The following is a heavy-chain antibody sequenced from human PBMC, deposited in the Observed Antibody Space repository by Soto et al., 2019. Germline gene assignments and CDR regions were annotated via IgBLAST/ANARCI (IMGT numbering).Heavy chain of an antibody. CDR1: GFTFSNAW. D-gene: IGHD2-21*02. CDR3: TTDYSVVTPEIWYFDL. CDR2: IKSKTDGGTT. Sequence: GGSLRLSCAASGFTFSNAWMSWVRQAPGKGLEWVGRIKSKTDGGTTDCAAPVKGRFTISRDDSKNTLYLQMNSLKTEDTAVYYCTTDYSVVTPEIWYFDLWGRGTLVTVSS. V-gene: IGHV3-15*01. J-gene: IGHJ2*01.